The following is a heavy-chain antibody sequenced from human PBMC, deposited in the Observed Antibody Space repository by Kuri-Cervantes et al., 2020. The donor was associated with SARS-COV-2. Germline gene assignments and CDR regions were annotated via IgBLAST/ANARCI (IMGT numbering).Heavy chain of an antibody. CDR3: AVTTVSTTLFDY. Sequence: GGSLRLSCAASGFTFSTYWMSWVRQAPGKGLEWVAFIRYDGSNKYYADSVKGRFTISRDNSKNTLYLQMNSLRAEDTAVYYCAVTTVSTTLFDYWGQGTLVTVSS. CDR2: IRYDGSNK. V-gene: IGHV3-30*02. D-gene: IGHD4-17*01. CDR1: GFTFSTYW. J-gene: IGHJ4*02.